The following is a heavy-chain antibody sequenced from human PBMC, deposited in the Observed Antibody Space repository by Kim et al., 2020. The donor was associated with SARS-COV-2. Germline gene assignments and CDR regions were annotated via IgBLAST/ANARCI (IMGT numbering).Heavy chain of an antibody. Sequence: ASVKVSCKASGYTFTGYYMHWVRQAPGQGLEWMGRINPNSGGTNYAQKFQGRVTMTRDTSISTAYMELSRLRSDDTAVYYCARDRVAARPWHAFDIWGQGTMVTVSS. CDR1: GYTFTGYY. CDR2: INPNSGGT. CDR3: ARDRVAARPWHAFDI. J-gene: IGHJ3*02. V-gene: IGHV1-2*06. D-gene: IGHD6-6*01.